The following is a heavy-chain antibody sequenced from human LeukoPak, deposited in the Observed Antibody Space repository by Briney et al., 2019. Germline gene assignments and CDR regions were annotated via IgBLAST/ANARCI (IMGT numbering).Heavy chain of an antibody. CDR1: GYTFTGYY. D-gene: IGHD6-19*01. J-gene: IGHJ3*02. V-gene: IGHV1-2*02. CDR2: INPNSGGT. Sequence: ASVKVSFKASGYTFTGYYMHWVRQAPGQGLEWMGWINPNSGGTNYAQKFQGRVTMTRDTSISTAYMELSRLRSDDTAVYYCAREEPGIAVVGRGDAFDIWGQGTMVTVSS. CDR3: AREEPGIAVVGRGDAFDI.